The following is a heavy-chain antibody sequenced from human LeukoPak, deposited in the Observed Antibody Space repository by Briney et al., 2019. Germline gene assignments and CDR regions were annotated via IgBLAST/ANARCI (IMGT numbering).Heavy chain of an antibody. Sequence: SETLSLTCAVYGGSFSGYYWSWIRQPPGKGLEWIGEINHSGSTNYNPSLKSRVTISVDTSKNQFSLKLSSVTAADTAVYYCARGCAYYDFWSGYPMGNWFDPWGQGTLVTVSS. D-gene: IGHD3-3*01. CDR1: GGSFSGYY. J-gene: IGHJ5*02. CDR2: INHSGST. V-gene: IGHV4-34*01. CDR3: ARGCAYYDFWSGYPMGNWFDP.